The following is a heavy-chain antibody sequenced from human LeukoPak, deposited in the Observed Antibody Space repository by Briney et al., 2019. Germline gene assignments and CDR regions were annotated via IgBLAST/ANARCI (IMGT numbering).Heavy chain of an antibody. V-gene: IGHV3-21*01. J-gene: IGHJ5*02. CDR2: ISSSSSYI. Sequence: GGSLRLSCAASGFTFSSYSMNWVRQAPGKGLEWVSSISSSSSYIYYADSVKGRFTISRDNAKNSLYLQMNSLRAEDTAVYYCARDGALPGWFDPWGQGTLVTVSS. D-gene: IGHD4/OR15-4a*01. CDR1: GFTFSSYS. CDR3: ARDGALPGWFDP.